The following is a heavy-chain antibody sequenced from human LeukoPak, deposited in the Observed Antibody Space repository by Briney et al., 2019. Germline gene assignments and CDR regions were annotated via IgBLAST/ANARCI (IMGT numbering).Heavy chain of an antibody. CDR2: ISGSGGST. CDR1: GFTFSTYA. J-gene: IGHJ4*02. D-gene: IGHD6-19*01. CDR3: AKDARVSSGWKDY. Sequence: PGGSLRLSCAASGFTFSTYAISWVRQAPGKGLEWVSAISGSGGSTYYADSVKGRSTISRDNSKNTLYLQMSSLRAEDTAVYYCAKDARVSSGWKDYWGQGTLVTVSS. V-gene: IGHV3-23*01.